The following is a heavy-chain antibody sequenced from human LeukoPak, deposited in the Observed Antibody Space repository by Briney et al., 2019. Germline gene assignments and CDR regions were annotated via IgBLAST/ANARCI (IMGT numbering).Heavy chain of an antibody. D-gene: IGHD2/OR15-2a*01. J-gene: IGHJ3*02. Sequence: GGSLRLSCAASGFTFSSYAMSWVRQAPGKGLEWVSVISGSGVTTYYADSVKGRFTISRDHSKNTLCLQTNSLRAEDTAVYHCAKGYFDHVWSALDIWGHGTMVTVSS. CDR1: GFTFSSYA. V-gene: IGHV3-23*01. CDR2: ISGSGVTT. CDR3: AKGYFDHVWSALDI.